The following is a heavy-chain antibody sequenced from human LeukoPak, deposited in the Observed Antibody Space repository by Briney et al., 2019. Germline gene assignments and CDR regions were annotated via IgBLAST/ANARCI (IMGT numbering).Heavy chain of an antibody. V-gene: IGHV4-4*07. CDR1: GGSIGSYY. CDR3: ASFGNSAFDI. J-gene: IGHJ3*02. Sequence: SETLSLTCTVSGGSIGSYYWSWIRQPAGKGLEWIGGIYISGSTDYNPSLKSRVTMSIDTSKNQFSLQLVSVTAADTAVYFCASFGNSAFDIWGQGTMVTVSS. D-gene: IGHD1-14*01. CDR2: IYISGST.